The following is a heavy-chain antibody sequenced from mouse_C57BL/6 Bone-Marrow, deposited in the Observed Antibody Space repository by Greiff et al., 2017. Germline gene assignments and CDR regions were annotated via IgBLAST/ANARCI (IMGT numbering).Heavy chain of an antibody. CDR2: IHPNSGST. D-gene: IGHD1-1*01. Sequence: QVHVKQSGAELVKPGASVKLSCKASGYTFTSYWMHWVKQRPGQGLEWIGMIHPNSGSTNYNEKFKSKATLTVDKSSSTAYMQLSSLTSEDSAVYYCARDYGSSYYGYWGHGALVTVSA. CDR3: ARDYGSSYYGY. J-gene: IGHJ3*02. CDR1: GYTFTSYW. V-gene: IGHV1-64*01.